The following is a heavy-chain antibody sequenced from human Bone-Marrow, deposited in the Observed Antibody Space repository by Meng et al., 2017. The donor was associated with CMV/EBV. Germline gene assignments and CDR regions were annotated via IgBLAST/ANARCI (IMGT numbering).Heavy chain of an antibody. CDR1: GFTFSSYW. Sequence: GESLKISCAASGFTFSSYWKSWVRQAPGKGLEWVANIKQDGSEKNYVDSVKGRFTISRDNAKNSLYLQMNSLRGEDTAVYYCAKDLGQLRSLGLRPGAVFDYWGQGTLVTVSS. CDR2: IKQDGSEK. V-gene: IGHV3-7*01. CDR3: AKDLGQLRSLGLRPGAVFDY. D-gene: IGHD3-3*01. J-gene: IGHJ4*02.